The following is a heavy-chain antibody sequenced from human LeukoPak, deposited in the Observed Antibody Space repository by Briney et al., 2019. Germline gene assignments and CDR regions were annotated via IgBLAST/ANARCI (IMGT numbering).Heavy chain of an antibody. V-gene: IGHV3-23*01. CDR3: AKEYSSSLDAFDI. D-gene: IGHD6-6*01. CDR2: ISGSGGST. CDR1: EFTSSSYA. Sequence: GGSLRLSCAASEFTSSSYAMSWVRQAPGKGLEWGSAISGSGGSTYYADSVKGRFTISRDNSKNTLYLQMNSLRAEDTAVYYCAKEYSSSLDAFDIWGQGTMVTVSS. J-gene: IGHJ3*02.